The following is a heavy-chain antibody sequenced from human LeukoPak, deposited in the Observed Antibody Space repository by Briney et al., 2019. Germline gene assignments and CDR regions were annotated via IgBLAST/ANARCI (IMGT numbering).Heavy chain of an antibody. Sequence: SETLSLTCAVYGGSFSGYYWSWIRQPPGKGLEWIGEINHSGSTNYNPSLKSRVTISVDTSKKQFSLKLSSVTAADTAVYYCARVSYYGYFDYWGQGTLVTVSS. CDR1: GGSFSGYY. J-gene: IGHJ4*02. V-gene: IGHV4-34*01. D-gene: IGHD3-10*01. CDR2: INHSGST. CDR3: ARVSYYGYFDY.